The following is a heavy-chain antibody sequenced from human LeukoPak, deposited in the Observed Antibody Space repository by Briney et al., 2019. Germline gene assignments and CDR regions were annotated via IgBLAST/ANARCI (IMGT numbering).Heavy chain of an antibody. CDR3: ASRIAAAALYYYYGMDV. D-gene: IGHD6-13*01. V-gene: IGHV3-30-3*01. Sequence: PGRSLRLSCAASGLTFSSYAMHWVRQAPGKGLEWVAVISYDGSNKYYADSVKGRFTISRDNSKNTLYLQMNSLRAEDTAVYYCASRIAAAALYYYYGMDVWGQGTTVTVSS. CDR1: GLTFSSYA. J-gene: IGHJ6*02. CDR2: ISYDGSNK.